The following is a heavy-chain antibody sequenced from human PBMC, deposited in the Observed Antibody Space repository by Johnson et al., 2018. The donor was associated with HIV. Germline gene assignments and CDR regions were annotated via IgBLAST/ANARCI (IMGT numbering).Heavy chain of an antibody. Sequence: VQLVESGGGLVKPGGSLRLSCAASGFTFSSYGMSWVRQAPGKGLEWVSGISWDSGRIGYTDSVKDRFTISRDNAKNSLYLQMNSLRAEDTALYYCVKDIWASYDAFYIWGQGTMVTVSS. CDR3: VKDIWASYDAFYI. D-gene: IGHD3-16*01. J-gene: IGHJ3*02. V-gene: IGHV3-9*01. CDR2: ISWDSGRI. CDR1: GFTFSSYG.